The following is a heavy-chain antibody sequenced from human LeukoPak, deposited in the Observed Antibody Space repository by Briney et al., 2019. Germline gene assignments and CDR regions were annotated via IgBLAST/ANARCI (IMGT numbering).Heavy chain of an antibody. CDR3: TTGEKKSGGSGSYPRGSDY. Sequence: GGSLRLSCVASAFTFTNYWMTWVRQAPGKGLEWVANIKQDGSEKYYGDTVKGRFTIYRDNAKNSLYLQMNSLRAEDTAVYDGTTGEKKSGGSGSYPRGSDYWGQGTLVTVSS. CDR2: IKQDGSEK. CDR1: AFTFTNYW. J-gene: IGHJ4*02. D-gene: IGHD1-26*01. V-gene: IGHV3-7*01.